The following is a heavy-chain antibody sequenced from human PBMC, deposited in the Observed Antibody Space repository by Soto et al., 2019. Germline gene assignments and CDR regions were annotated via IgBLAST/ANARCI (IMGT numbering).Heavy chain of an antibody. Sequence: PGGSLRLSCAASGFTFSSYAMHWVRQAPGKGLEWVAVISYDGSNKYYADSVKGRFTISRDNSKNTLYLQMNSLRAEDTAVYYCAREATPNDAFDIWGQGTMVTVSS. V-gene: IGHV3-30-3*01. CDR1: GFTFSSYA. CDR3: AREATPNDAFDI. CDR2: ISYDGSNK. D-gene: IGHD1-26*01. J-gene: IGHJ3*02.